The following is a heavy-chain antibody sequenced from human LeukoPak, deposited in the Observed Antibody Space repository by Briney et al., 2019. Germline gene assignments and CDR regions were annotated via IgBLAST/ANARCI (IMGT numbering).Heavy chain of an antibody. D-gene: IGHD1-20*01. J-gene: IGHJ4*02. CDR2: VTGSGDST. CDR3: ARRYNSYYFDY. CDR1: GFAFSSYT. Sequence: GGSLRLSCAASGFAFSSYTMRWVRQAPGKGLEWVSSVTGSGDSTYADSVRGRFTVSRDNSKNTVYLQMNSLRAEDTAVYFCARRYNSYYFDYWGQGTLVTVSS. V-gene: IGHV3-23*01.